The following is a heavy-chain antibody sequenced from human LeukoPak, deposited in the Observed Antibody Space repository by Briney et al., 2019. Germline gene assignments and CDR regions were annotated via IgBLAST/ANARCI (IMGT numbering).Heavy chain of an antibody. CDR1: GYSFTAYS. Sequence: ASVKVSCKASGYSFTAYSIHWVRQTPGQGLEWMGWINPKNGDPNYAQNFQGRVTVTRDTSITTVYMELSRLTSDDTAIYYCARVTRTYSGCDFGDYWGQGTLVTVSS. J-gene: IGHJ4*02. D-gene: IGHD5-12*01. CDR2: INPKNGDP. V-gene: IGHV1-2*02. CDR3: ARVTRTYSGCDFGDY.